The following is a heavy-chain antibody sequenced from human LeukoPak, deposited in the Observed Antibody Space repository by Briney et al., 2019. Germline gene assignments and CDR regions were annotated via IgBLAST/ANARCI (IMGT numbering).Heavy chain of an antibody. CDR1: GFTFSSYA. CDR3: ARDGPYHYYDSSGYYRMLDY. V-gene: IGHV3-64*02. CDR2: ISTNGGST. J-gene: IGHJ4*02. Sequence: PGGSLRLSCAASGFTFSSYAMHWVRQAPGKGLEYVSGISTNGGSTYYADSVKGRFTISRDNSKNTLYLQMGSLRAEDMAVYYCARDGPYHYYDSSGYYRMLDYWGQGTLVTVSS. D-gene: IGHD3-22*01.